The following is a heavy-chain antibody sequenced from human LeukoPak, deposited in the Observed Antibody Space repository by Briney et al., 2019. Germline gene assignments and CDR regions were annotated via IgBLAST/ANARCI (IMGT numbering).Heavy chain of an antibody. D-gene: IGHD6-13*01. CDR2: VYYTGST. Sequence: SETLSLTCTVSGGSINDHAWCWIRQPPGRGLEWIGCVYYTGSTEYKASLKSRLTISTDTSNNQLSLKVTSVTAADTAIYSCARLSRIATAGAYSYHSLDIWGQGTTVTVSS. J-gene: IGHJ6*02. CDR1: GGSINDHA. CDR3: ARLSRIATAGAYSYHSLDI. V-gene: IGHV4-59*11.